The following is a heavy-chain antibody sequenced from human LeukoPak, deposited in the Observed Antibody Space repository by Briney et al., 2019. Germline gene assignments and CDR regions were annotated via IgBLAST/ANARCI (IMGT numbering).Heavy chain of an antibody. V-gene: IGHV3-23*01. Sequence: SGGSLRLSCAASGFTFSIYDMNWVRQAPGKGLEWVSTISTGGGSTYYADSVKGRFTISRDNSKSTLYLQINGLRAEDTAVYYCARDLGLGYCSGGSCYSDAFDIWGQGTMVTVSS. CDR2: ISTGGGST. CDR1: GFTFSIYD. J-gene: IGHJ3*02. CDR3: ARDLGLGYCSGGSCYSDAFDI. D-gene: IGHD2-15*01.